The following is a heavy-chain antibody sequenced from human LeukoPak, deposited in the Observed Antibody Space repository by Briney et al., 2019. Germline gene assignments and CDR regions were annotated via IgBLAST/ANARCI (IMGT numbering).Heavy chain of an antibody. V-gene: IGHV3-30*02. Sequence: GGSLRLSCAASGFTFSNYAIHWVRQAPGKGLEWVAFIRYDGSNKYYVDSVKGRFTISRDNSKNTLYLQMNSLRAEDTAVYYCAKDQSNYYDSSGYYWGQGTLVTVSS. J-gene: IGHJ4*02. D-gene: IGHD3-22*01. CDR3: AKDQSNYYDSSGYY. CDR2: IRYDGSNK. CDR1: GFTFSNYA.